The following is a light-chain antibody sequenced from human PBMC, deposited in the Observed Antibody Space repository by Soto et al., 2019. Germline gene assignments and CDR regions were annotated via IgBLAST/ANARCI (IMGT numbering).Light chain of an antibody. J-gene: IGKJ5*01. CDR3: QQANSFPIT. CDR2: DAS. CDR1: QSISSW. V-gene: IGKV1-5*01. Sequence: DIQVSHSVSILSANIEDRVTITCRASQSISSWLAWYQQKPGKAPKLLIYDASNLESGVPSRFSGSGSGTDFTLTISSLQPEDCAIYFCQQANSFPITFGQGTRLEIK.